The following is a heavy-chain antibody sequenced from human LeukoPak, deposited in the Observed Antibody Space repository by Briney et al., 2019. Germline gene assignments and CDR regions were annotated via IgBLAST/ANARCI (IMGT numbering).Heavy chain of an antibody. V-gene: IGHV4-31*03. CDR1: GGSISSGGYY. J-gene: IGHJ4*02. CDR3: ARAKMTTVTSRACFDY. D-gene: IGHD4-17*01. Sequence: SETLSLTCTVSGGSISSGGYYWSWIRQHPGKGLEWIGYIYYSGSTYYNPSLKSRVTISVDTSKNQFSLKLSSVTAADTAVYYCARAKMTTVTSRACFDYWGQGTLVTVSS. CDR2: IYYSGST.